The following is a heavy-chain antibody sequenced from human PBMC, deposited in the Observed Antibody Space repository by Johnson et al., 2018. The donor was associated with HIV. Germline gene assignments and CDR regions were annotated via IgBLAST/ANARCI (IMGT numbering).Heavy chain of an antibody. CDR1: GFTFSSYA. CDR3: AREARMRDAFDI. J-gene: IGHJ3*02. V-gene: IGHV3-30-3*01. CDR2: ISYDGSNK. D-gene: IGHD2-15*01. Sequence: QVQLMESGGGVVQPGRSLRLSCAASGFTFSSYAMHWVRQAPGKGLEWVAVISYDGSNKYYADSVKGRFTISRDNSKNTLYLQMNSLRPEDTAVYYCAREARMRDAFDIWGQGTMVTVSS.